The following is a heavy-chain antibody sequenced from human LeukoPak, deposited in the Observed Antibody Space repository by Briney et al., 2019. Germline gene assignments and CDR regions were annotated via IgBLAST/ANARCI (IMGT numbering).Heavy chain of an antibody. Sequence: PSETLSLTCAVYGGSFSGYYWSWIRQPPGKGLEWIGEINHSGSTNYNPSLKSRVTISVDTSKNQFFLKLSSVTAADTAVYYCARLSSGYDFRYYYYYMDVRGKGTTVTISS. CDR1: GGSFSGYY. J-gene: IGHJ6*03. CDR2: INHSGST. CDR3: ARLSSGYDFRYYYYYMDV. D-gene: IGHD3-22*01. V-gene: IGHV4-34*01.